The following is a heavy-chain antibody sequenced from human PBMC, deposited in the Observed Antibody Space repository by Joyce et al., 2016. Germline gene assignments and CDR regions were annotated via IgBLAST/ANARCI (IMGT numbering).Heavy chain of an antibody. J-gene: IGHJ6*02. V-gene: IGHV3-74*01. CDR2: IDSDGGIR. CDR3: ARDRFGTSSPRNYYGMDV. D-gene: IGHD3-3*01. Sequence: EVQLVESGGGLVQPGESLRLSCAASGFTFTDYEMNWVRQAPGKGPVWVSRIDSDGGIRTSADSVKGRFTISRDNAKNTLYLEANSLIAEDAGIYYCARDRFGTSSPRNYYGMDVWGQGITVTVS. CDR1: GFTFTDYE.